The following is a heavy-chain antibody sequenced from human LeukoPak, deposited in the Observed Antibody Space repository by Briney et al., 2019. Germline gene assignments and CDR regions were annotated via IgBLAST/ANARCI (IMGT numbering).Heavy chain of an antibody. CDR3: AKVRTAAPDDAFDI. J-gene: IGHJ3*02. D-gene: IGHD6-13*01. CDR2: ISAGGSSK. CDR1: GFTFSSYA. V-gene: IGHV3-23*01. Sequence: GGSLRLSCAASGFTFSSYAMTWVRQSPGKGLEWVSGISAGGSSKYYADSVKGRFTISRDNSKNTVDLQLNSLRAEDMAVYCCAKVRTAAPDDAFDIWGQGTMVSVPS.